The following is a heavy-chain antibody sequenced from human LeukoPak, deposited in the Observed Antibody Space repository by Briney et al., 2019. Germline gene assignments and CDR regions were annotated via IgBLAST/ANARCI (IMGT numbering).Heavy chain of an antibody. V-gene: IGHV1-69*01. J-gene: IGHJ5*02. CDR1: GGTFSSYA. CDR2: IIPIFGTA. CDR3: ARHEHYDILTQYNWFDP. D-gene: IGHD3-9*01. Sequence: SVKVSCKASGGTFSSYAISWVRQAPGQGLEWMGGIIPIFGTANYAQKFQGRVTITADESTSTAYMELSSLRSEDTAVYYCARHEHYDILTQYNWFDPWGQGTLVTVSS.